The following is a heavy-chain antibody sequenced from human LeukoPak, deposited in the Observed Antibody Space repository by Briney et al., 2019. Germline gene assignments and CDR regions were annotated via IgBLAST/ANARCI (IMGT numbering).Heavy chain of an antibody. V-gene: IGHV4-4*07. CDR1: GGSISSYY. CDR2: IYTSGST. J-gene: IGHJ1*01. Sequence: PSETLSLTCTVSGGSISSYYWSWIRQPAGKGLEWIGRIYTSGSTNYNPSLKSRVTMSVDTSKNQFSLKLSSVTAADTAVYYCARGDSSSWYSAEYFQHWGQGTLVTVSS. CDR3: ARGDSSSWYSAEYFQH. D-gene: IGHD6-13*01.